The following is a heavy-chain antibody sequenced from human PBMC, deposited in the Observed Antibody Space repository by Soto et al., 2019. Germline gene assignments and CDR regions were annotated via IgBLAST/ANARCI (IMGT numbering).Heavy chain of an antibody. Sequence: SVKVSCKASGGTFSSYAISWGRQAPGQGLEWMGGIIPIFGTANYAQKFQGRVTITADESTSTAYMELSSLRSEDTAVYYCARQSSGYYRYDYWGQGTLVTVSS. CDR2: IIPIFGTA. J-gene: IGHJ4*02. V-gene: IGHV1-69*13. D-gene: IGHD3-22*01. CDR1: GGTFSSYA. CDR3: ARQSSGYYRYDY.